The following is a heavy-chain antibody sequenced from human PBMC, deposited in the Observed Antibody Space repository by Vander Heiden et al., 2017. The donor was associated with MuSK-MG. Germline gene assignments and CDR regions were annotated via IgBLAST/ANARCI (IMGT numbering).Heavy chain of an antibody. V-gene: IGHV3-30-3*01. CDR1: GFTFSGYA. CDR2: ISYDGSNK. CDR3: ARDPIYDFWSGYFDY. Sequence: VQLVESGGGVVQPGRSLRLSCAASGFTFSGYAMDWVRQAPGKWLEWVAVISYDGSNKYYADSVKGRFTISRDNSKNTLYLQMNSLRAEDTAVYYCARDPIYDFWSGYFDYWGQGTLVTVSS. J-gene: IGHJ4*02. D-gene: IGHD3-3*01.